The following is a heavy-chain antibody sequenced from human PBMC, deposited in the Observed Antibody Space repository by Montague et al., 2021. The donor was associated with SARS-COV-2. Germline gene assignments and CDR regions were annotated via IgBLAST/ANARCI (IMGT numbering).Heavy chain of an antibody. J-gene: IGHJ4*02. CDR2: IFYTGST. Sequence: SETLSLTYTVSSASITSSSYYWGWIRQPPGKGPEWIGTIFYTGSTYYHPSLKSRVTMSVDTSRNQFSLKLSSVTAADTAIYYCARHTSAWYDYFEDWGQGTLVTVSS. D-gene: IGHD6-19*01. CDR1: SASITSSSYY. V-gene: IGHV4-39*01. CDR3: ARHTSAWYDYFED.